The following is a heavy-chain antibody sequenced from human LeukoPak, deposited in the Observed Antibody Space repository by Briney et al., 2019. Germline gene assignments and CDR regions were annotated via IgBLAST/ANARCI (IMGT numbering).Heavy chain of an antibody. CDR1: GFTFSSYA. J-gene: IGHJ4*02. V-gene: IGHV3-30-3*01. CDR3: AKDRWGYGDYELDY. D-gene: IGHD4-17*01. Sequence: GGSLRLSCAASGFTFSSYAMHWVRQAPGKGLEWVAVISYDGSNKYYADSVKGRFTISRDNSKNTLYLQMNSLRAEDTAVYYCAKDRWGYGDYELDYWGQGTLVTVSS. CDR2: ISYDGSNK.